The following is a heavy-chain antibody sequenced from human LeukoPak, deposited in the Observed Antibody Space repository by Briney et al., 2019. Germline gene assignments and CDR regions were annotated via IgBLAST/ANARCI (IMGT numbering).Heavy chain of an antibody. CDR3: ARVSGYDWESFYDY. Sequence: SETLSLTCTVSGGSISSYYWSWIRQPPGKGLEWLGYIYYSGCTNYNPSFKSRVTISVDTSKNQFSLKLSSVTAADTAVYYCARVSGYDWESFYDYWGQGTLVTVSS. D-gene: IGHD5-12*01. CDR1: GGSISSYY. CDR2: IYYSGCT. J-gene: IGHJ4*02. V-gene: IGHV4-59*01.